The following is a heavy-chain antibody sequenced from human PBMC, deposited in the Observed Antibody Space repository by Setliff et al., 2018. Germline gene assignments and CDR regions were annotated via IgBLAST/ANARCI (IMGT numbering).Heavy chain of an antibody. CDR1: GYTFSSYD. CDR2: MNPNSGNT. J-gene: IGHJ2*01. Sequence: ASVKVSCKASGYTFSSYDINWVRQASGQGLEWMGWMNPNSGNTGYAQRFQGRVIMTRNTSINTAYMELSSLRSQDTAVYYCARGRGGNPNWYFDLWGRGALVTVSS. D-gene: IGHD2-15*01. V-gene: IGHV1-8*01. CDR3: ARGRGGNPNWYFDL.